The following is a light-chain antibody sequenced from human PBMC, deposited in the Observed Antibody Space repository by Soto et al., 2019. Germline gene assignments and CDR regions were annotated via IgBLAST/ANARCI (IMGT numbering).Light chain of an antibody. CDR2: ATS. Sequence: EIVLTQSPGTLSLSSGERATLSCRASQSVSSSHLAWYQQKPGQAPRLLVYATSSRATGIPDRFSGSGSGTDFTLTISRLEPEDVAVYYCQQYGSSSFTFGQGTKLEIK. J-gene: IGKJ2*01. CDR3: QQYGSSSFT. V-gene: IGKV3-20*01. CDR1: QSVSSSH.